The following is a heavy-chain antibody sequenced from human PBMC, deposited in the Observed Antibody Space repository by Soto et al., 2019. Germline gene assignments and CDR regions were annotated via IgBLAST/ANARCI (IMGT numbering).Heavy chain of an antibody. V-gene: IGHV4-30-2*01. D-gene: IGHD3-9*01. CDR2: IYHSGST. J-gene: IGHJ4*02. CDR1: GGSISSGGYS. Sequence: QLQLQESGSGLVKPSQTLSLTCAVSGGSISSGGYSWSWIRQPPGKGLEWIGYIYHSGSTYYNPSLKSRVTISVDRSKNQFSLKLSSVTAADTAVYYCARVDYDILTGYHYFDYWGQGTLVTVSS. CDR3: ARVDYDILTGYHYFDY.